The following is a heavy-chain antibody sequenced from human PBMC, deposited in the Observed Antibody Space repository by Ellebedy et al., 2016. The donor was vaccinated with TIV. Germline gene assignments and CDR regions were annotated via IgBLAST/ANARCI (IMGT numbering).Heavy chain of an antibody. D-gene: IGHD2-2*01. V-gene: IGHV3-23*01. CDR2: ISGSGGST. Sequence: GGSLRLSXAASGFTFSSYAMSWVRQAPGKGLEWVSAISGSGGSTYYADSVKGRFTISRDNSKNTLYLQMNSLRAEDTAVYYCARDRTWYCSSTSCYAFDYWGQGTLVTVSS. CDR1: GFTFSSYA. CDR3: ARDRTWYCSSTSCYAFDY. J-gene: IGHJ4*02.